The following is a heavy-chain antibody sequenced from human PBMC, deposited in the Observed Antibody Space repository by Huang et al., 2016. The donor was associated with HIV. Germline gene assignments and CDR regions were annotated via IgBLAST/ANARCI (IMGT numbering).Heavy chain of an antibody. CDR3: AKVPTVVTFH. V-gene: IGHV3-23*01. D-gene: IGHD2-21*02. Sequence: DVQLLESGGDFVQPGGSLRLSCAASRFTFSTYAMSWVRQARGKGREWVSAISGSGDKTYYADSVKGRFTISRDNSKNTLFLQMNSLRAEDTAVYYCAKVPTVVTFHWGQGTLVTVSS. J-gene: IGHJ4*02. CDR1: RFTFSTYA. CDR2: ISGSGDKT.